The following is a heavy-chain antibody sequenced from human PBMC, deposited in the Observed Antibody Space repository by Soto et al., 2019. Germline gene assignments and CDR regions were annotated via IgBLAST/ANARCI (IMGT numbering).Heavy chain of an antibody. CDR1: GGTFSRYS. D-gene: IGHD2-2*01. J-gene: IGHJ6*02. CDR3: AREDRDRETGLVPAAIDGMDV. Sequence: QVQLVQSGAEVKKPGSSVKVSCKASGGTFSRYSITWVRQAPGHGLEWIGRIIPIFGIPTYAQKFQGRVTITADESTSTAYMELSSLRSDDTDLYYCAREDRDRETGLVPAAIDGMDVWGQGTTVTVSS. V-gene: IGHV1-69*08. CDR2: IIPIFGIP.